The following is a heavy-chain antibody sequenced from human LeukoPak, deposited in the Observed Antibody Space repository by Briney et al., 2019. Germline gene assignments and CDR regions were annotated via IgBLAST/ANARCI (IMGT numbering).Heavy chain of an antibody. CDR3: ARAGSRSPYHFDY. D-gene: IGHD1-26*01. CDR2: ISGSGGST. CDR1: GFTFSSYA. Sequence: GGSLRLSCAASGFTFSSYAMSWVRQAPGKGLEWVSAISGSGGSTYYADSVKGRFTISRDNSKNTLYLQMNSLRAEDTAVYYCARAGSRSPYHFDYWGQGTLVTVSS. J-gene: IGHJ4*02. V-gene: IGHV3-23*01.